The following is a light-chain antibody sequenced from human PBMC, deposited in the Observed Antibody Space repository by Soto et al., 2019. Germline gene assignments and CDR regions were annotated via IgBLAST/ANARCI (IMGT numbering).Light chain of an antibody. CDR2: RND. CDR3: AAWDDSLSGPV. CDR1: SSNIGSNY. J-gene: IGLJ2*01. V-gene: IGLV1-47*01. Sequence: QSVLTQPPSASGTPGQRVTFSCSGSSSNIGSNYVYWYQQFPGTAPKLLIYRNDQRPSGVPDRFSGSKSGTSASLAISGLRSDDEADYYCAAWDDSLSGPVFGGGTKVTVL.